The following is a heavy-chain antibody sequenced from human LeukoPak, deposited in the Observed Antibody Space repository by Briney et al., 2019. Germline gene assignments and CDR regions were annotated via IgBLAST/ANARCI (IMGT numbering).Heavy chain of an antibody. V-gene: IGHV4-61*02. D-gene: IGHD1-20*01. J-gene: IGHJ4*02. CDR1: GGSISSGPYY. Sequence: SETLSLTCTVSGGSISSGPYYWNWIRQPAGKRLEWIGRIFPTPTGFTDYDPSLKSRITISLDRSKNQVSLKLSSVTAADTGVYYCARPPPYNWNDAPFDYWGQGTLVTVSS. CDR3: ARPPPYNWNDAPFDY. CDR2: IFPTPTGFT.